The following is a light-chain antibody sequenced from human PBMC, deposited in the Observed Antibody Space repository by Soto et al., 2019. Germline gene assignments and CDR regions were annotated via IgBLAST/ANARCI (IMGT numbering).Light chain of an antibody. J-gene: IGKJ4*01. Sequence: EIVLTQSPATLSLSPGERATLSCRVSQSVSSYLAWYQQKPGQAPRLLIYDASDRATGIPARFSGSGSGTDFTLTISSLEPEDFAVYYCQQRSNWPRATFGGGTKVEIK. CDR2: DAS. CDR1: QSVSSY. CDR3: QQRSNWPRAT. V-gene: IGKV3-11*01.